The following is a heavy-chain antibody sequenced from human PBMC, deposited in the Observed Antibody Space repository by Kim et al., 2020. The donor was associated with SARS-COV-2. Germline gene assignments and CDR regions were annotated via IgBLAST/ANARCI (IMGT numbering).Heavy chain of an antibody. Sequence: SETLSLTCTVSGGSTSSYYWTWIRQPPGKGLDWIGYISYRGHIKYNPSLKSRVTIPLDTSNNQVFLKLTSVSAADTAIYYCAREFSGGTNSAGFDHWGQGALVTVSS. D-gene: IGHD2-8*02. CDR3: AREFSGGTNSAGFDH. V-gene: IGHV4-59*01. J-gene: IGHJ4*02. CDR2: ISYRGHI. CDR1: GGSTSSYY.